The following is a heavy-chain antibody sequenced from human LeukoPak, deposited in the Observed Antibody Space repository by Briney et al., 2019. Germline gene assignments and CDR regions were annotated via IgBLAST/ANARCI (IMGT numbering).Heavy chain of an antibody. CDR1: GGSISSYY. V-gene: IGHV4-59*12. J-gene: IGHJ3*02. D-gene: IGHD3-22*01. Sequence: ASETLSLTCTVSGGSISSYYWSWIRQPPGKGLEWIGYIYYSGSTYYNPSLKSRVTISVDTSKNQFSLKLSSVTAADTAVYYCASPLGYDYYDSSGYPSDAFDIWGQGTMVTVSS. CDR2: IYYSGST. CDR3: ASPLGYDYYDSSGYPSDAFDI.